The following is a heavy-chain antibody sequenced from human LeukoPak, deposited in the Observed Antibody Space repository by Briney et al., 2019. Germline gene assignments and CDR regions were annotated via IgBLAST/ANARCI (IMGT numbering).Heavy chain of an antibody. D-gene: IGHD3-22*01. CDR3: ATDSGTYYYDSSGYYRYGHFDY. CDR1: GFTFSNFA. J-gene: IGHJ4*02. Sequence: GGSLRLSCAASGFTFSNFAMSWVRQAPGKGLEWVSGINGRGGSTYYADSVKGRFTISRDNAKKSLYLQMNSLRAEDTAVYYCATDSGTYYYDSSGYYRYGHFDYWGQGTLVTVSS. V-gene: IGHV3-23*01. CDR2: INGRGGST.